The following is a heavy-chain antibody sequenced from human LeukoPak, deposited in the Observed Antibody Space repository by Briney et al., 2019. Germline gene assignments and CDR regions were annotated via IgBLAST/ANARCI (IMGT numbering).Heavy chain of an antibody. Sequence: GGSLRLSCAASGFTVSSNYMSWVRQAPGKGLEWVSVIYSGGSTYYADSVKDRFTISRDNSKNTLYLQMNSLRAEDTAVYYCAREAPAAMLDYWGQGTLVTVSS. D-gene: IGHD2-2*01. CDR1: GFTVSSNY. V-gene: IGHV3-66*01. CDR3: AREAPAAMLDY. J-gene: IGHJ4*02. CDR2: IYSGGST.